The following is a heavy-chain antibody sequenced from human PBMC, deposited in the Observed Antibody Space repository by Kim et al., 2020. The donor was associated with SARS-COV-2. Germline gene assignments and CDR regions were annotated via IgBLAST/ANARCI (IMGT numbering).Heavy chain of an antibody. J-gene: IGHJ4*02. V-gene: IGHV4-31*02. CDR3: ARKSSSWFYFDY. D-gene: IGHD6-13*01. Sequence: YYTPSLKSRVTISVDTSKNQFSLKLSSVTAADTAVYYCARKSSSWFYFDYWGQGTLVTVSS.